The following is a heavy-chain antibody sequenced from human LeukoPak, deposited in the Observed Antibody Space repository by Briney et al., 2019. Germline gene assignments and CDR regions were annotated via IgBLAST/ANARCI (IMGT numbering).Heavy chain of an antibody. Sequence: GGSLRLSCAASGSTFSSHTMNWVRQVPGKGLMWVAHINTNGDSANYADSVKGRLTISRDNAKSTLSLQMNSLRAEDTAIYYCVRDNAYTFDYWGQGTLVTVSS. CDR3: VRDNAYTFDY. CDR1: GSTFSSHT. CDR2: INTNGDSA. J-gene: IGHJ4*01. V-gene: IGHV3-74*01. D-gene: IGHD5-24*01.